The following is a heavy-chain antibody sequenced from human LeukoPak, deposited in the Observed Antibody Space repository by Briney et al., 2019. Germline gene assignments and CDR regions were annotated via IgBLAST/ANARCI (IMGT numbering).Heavy chain of an antibody. CDR2: ISYDGSNK. J-gene: IGHJ4*02. Sequence: GRSLRLSCAASGFTFSSYGMHWVRQAPGKGLEWVAVISYDGSNKYYADSVKGRFTISRDNSKNTLYLQMNSLRAEDTAVYYCARDRGRDFDYWGQGTLVTVSS. V-gene: IGHV3-30*03. CDR3: ARDRGRDFDY. CDR1: GFTFSSYG.